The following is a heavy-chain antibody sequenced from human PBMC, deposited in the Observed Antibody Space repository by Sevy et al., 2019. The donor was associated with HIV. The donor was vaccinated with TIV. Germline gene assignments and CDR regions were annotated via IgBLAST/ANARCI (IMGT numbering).Heavy chain of an antibody. J-gene: IGHJ4*02. V-gene: IGHV3-48*03. CDR3: ARAGLTLVGYSGSYLDY. CDR2: ISSSGSTI. Sequence: GESLKISCAASGFTFSSYEMNWVRQAPGKGLEWVSYISSSGSTIYYADSVKGRFTISRDNAKNSLYLQMNSLRAEDTAVYYCARAGLTLVGYSGSYLDYWGQRTLVTVSS. CDR1: GFTFSSYE. D-gene: IGHD1-26*01.